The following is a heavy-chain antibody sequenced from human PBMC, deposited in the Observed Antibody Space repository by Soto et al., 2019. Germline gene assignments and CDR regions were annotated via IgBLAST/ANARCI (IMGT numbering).Heavy chain of an antibody. V-gene: IGHV4-4*07. CDR3: ARGGPDFWSGPFDY. J-gene: IGHJ4*02. CDR2: IDNCGST. CDR1: GGSISNYF. Sequence: TLSLPCTVSGGSISNYFCNWIRQPAGQGLEWIGRIDNCGSTIYNPSLKSRITMSADTSRHQFSLKSNSVTAAVTAVYYCARGGPDFWSGPFDYWGQGTLVTVSS. D-gene: IGHD3-3*01.